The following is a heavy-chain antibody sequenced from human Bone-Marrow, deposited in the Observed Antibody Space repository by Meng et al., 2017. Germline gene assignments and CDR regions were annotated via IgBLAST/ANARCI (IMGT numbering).Heavy chain of an antibody. J-gene: IGHJ4*02. D-gene: IGHD3-10*01. CDR3: ARGTPGRSYSDY. Sequence: QTQLLQSGAEVKKPGSSVWISCKASGYTSASYGISWFRQAPGQGLEWMGWFVSNADTYPAQKFQGRVTMTRDTHTSTDFMELRSLRFDDTAVYYCARGTPGRSYSDYWGQGTLVTVSS. V-gene: IGHV1-18*01. CDR1: GYTSASYG. CDR2: FVSNADT.